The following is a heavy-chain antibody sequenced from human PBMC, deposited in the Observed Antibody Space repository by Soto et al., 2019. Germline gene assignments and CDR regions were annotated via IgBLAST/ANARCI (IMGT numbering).Heavy chain of an antibody. Sequence: LRLSCAASGFTFSSYDMSWVRQAPGKGLEWVSGVSASGSITSYADSAKGRFTISRDNAKNTMFLQMNSLRAEDTAVYFCAKGDCSGGRCYRGFDYWGQGTLVTVSS. CDR3: AKGDCSGGRCYRGFDY. CDR1: GFTFSSYD. CDR2: VSASGSIT. D-gene: IGHD2-15*01. V-gene: IGHV3-23*01. J-gene: IGHJ4*02.